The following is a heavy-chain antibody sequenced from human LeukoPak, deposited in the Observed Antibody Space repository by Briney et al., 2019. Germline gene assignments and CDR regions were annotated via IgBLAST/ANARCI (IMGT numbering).Heavy chain of an antibody. V-gene: IGHV3-30*02. CDR2: IRYDGRNK. CDR3: AKEIWPTVTTPGHTHFDY. J-gene: IGHJ4*02. CDR1: GFTFSSYG. D-gene: IGHD4-17*01. Sequence: PGRSLRLSCAASGFTFSSYGIHWVRQAPGKGLEWVAFIRYDGRNKYYAGSVKGRFTISRDNSKNTLCLQMNSLRAEDTAVYYCAKEIWPTVTTPGHTHFDYWGQGTLVTVSS.